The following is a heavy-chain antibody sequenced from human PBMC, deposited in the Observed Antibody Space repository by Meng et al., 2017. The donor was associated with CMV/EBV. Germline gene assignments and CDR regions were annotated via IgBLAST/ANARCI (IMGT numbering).Heavy chain of an antibody. CDR2: IYDSGST. CDR3: ASTGRLAPYYYYGMDV. V-gene: IGHV4-39*01. CDR1: DCSISSSSYY. D-gene: IGHD3-9*01. J-gene: IGHJ6*02. Sequence: SETLSLTCTVSDCSISSSSYYWGWIRQPPGKGLEWIGSIYDSGSTYYNPSLNSRVTLAVDTSKNQFSLKLSSVTAADTAVYYCASTGRLAPYYYYGMDVWGQGTTVTVSS.